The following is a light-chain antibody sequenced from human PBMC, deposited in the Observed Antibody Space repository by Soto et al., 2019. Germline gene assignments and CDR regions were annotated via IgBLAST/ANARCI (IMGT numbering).Light chain of an antibody. CDR1: QSLTGTY. V-gene: IGKV3-20*01. CDR3: QHYDGLARG. J-gene: IGKJ1*01. CDR2: GAS. Sequence: EVVLTQSPGTLSLSPGDRAALSCKASQSLTGTYLAWYQQKPGQPPRLLMYGASTRLTGIPDRFSGSGSGTDFTLTISRLENEDFAVYYCQHYDGLARGFRQGTKVEI.